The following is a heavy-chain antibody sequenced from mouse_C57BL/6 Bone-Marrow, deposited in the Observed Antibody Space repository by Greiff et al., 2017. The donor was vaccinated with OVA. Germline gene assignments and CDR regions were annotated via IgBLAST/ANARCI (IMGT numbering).Heavy chain of an antibody. CDR3: ARDRFKGMDY. V-gene: IGHV5-4*01. CDR1: GFTFSSYA. Sequence: EVQLQESGGGLVKPGGSLKLSCAASGFTFSSYAMSWVRQTPEKRLEWVATISDGGSYTYYPDNVKGRFTISRDNAKNNLYLQMSHLKSEDTAMYYCARDRFKGMDYWGQGTSVTVSS. CDR2: ISDGGSYT. J-gene: IGHJ4*01.